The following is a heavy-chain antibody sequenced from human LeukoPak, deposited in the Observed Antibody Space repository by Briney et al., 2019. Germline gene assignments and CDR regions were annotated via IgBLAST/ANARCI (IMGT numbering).Heavy chain of an antibody. D-gene: IGHD5-18*01. CDR1: GFTFSSYG. J-gene: IGHJ4*02. Sequence: GGSLRLSCAASGFTFSSYGMHWVRQAPGKGLEWVAVISYDGSNKYYADSVKGRFTISRDDSKNMLYLQMNSLRTEDTAVYYCTRRYTAKEPDDYWGQGTLVTVSS. CDR2: ISYDGSNK. V-gene: IGHV3-30*03. CDR3: TRRYTAKEPDDY.